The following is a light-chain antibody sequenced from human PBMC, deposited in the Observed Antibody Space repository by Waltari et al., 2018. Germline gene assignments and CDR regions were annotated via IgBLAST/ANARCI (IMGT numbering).Light chain of an antibody. CDR3: SAWDSSLNTWV. V-gene: IGLV10-54*04. Sequence: QAGLTQPPSVSKALRQTATLTCPGNSNNVGDQEAAWLQQHQGHPPKLLSYRNHNRPSGISERFSASRSRNTASLTISGLQPEDETDYYCSAWDSSLNTWVFGGGTKLTVL. CDR1: SNNVGDQE. J-gene: IGLJ3*02. CDR2: RNH.